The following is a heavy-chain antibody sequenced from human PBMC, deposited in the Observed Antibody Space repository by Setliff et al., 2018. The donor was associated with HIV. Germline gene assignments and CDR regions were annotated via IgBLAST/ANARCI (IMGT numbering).Heavy chain of an antibody. D-gene: IGHD3-9*01. CDR1: GGSIINNF. J-gene: IGHJ6*03. CDR3: ARGGGILTGYWGNHRSYYMDV. CDR2: IYYSGNT. Sequence: TSETLSLTCTVSGGSIINNFWSWIRLPPGKGLEYIGYIYYSGNTDYNPPLKGRVTISVDTSRNQFSLRLTSVTAADTAVYYCARGGGILTGYWGNHRSYYMDVWDKGTTVTVSS. V-gene: IGHV4-59*08.